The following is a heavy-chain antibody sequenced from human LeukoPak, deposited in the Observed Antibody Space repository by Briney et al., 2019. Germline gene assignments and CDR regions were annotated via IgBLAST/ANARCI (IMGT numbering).Heavy chain of an antibody. Sequence: PGGSLRLSCAASGFTFSTCWMHWVRQAPGKGLVWVSRINTDGTSTNYADSVKGRFTISRDNAKNTLYLQMNSLRAEDTSVYYCARVTTSCPDYWGQGTLVTVSS. V-gene: IGHV3-74*01. CDR1: GFTFSTCW. D-gene: IGHD2-2*01. CDR3: ARVTTSCPDY. CDR2: INTDGTST. J-gene: IGHJ4*02.